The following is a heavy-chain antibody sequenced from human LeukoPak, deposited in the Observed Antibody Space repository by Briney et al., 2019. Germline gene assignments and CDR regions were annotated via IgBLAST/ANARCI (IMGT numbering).Heavy chain of an antibody. D-gene: IGHD6-19*01. CDR3: ARGGSSGWGDYYYYMDV. Sequence: SETLSLTCTVSGGSISSGSYNWSRNRQPAGKGLEWIGRIYTSGSTNYTPSLKSRVTISVDTSKNQFSLKLSSVTAADTAVYYCARGGSSGWGDYYYYMDVWGKGTTVTISS. CDR1: GGSISSGSYN. V-gene: IGHV4-61*02. J-gene: IGHJ6*03. CDR2: IYTSGST.